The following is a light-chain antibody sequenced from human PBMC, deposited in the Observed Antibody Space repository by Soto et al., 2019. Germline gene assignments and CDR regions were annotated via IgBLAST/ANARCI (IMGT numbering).Light chain of an antibody. CDR3: QQYGSSSWT. CDR2: GAS. CDR1: QSVSSTY. Sequence: EIVLTQSPGTLSLSPGERATLSCRASQSVSSTYLAWYQQQPGQAPRLLIYGASNRATGIPDGFSGSGSGTDFTLTISRLEPEDFAVYYCQQYGSSSWTFGQGTKVDIK. J-gene: IGKJ1*01. V-gene: IGKV3-20*01.